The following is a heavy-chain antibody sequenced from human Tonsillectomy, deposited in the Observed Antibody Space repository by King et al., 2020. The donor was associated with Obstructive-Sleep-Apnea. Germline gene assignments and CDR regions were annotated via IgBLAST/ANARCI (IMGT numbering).Heavy chain of an antibody. CDR1: GYTFTGYY. Sequence: QLVQSGAEVKKPGASVKVSCRSSGYTFTGYYMHWVRQAPGQGLEWMGRINPNSGGTNFAQKFQGRVTMTMDTSISTAYMDLSRLRSDDTAVYYCAREIGIADFDYWGQGTLVTVSS. J-gene: IGHJ4*02. CDR2: INPNSGGT. CDR3: AREIGIADFDY. V-gene: IGHV1-2*06. D-gene: IGHD1-26*01.